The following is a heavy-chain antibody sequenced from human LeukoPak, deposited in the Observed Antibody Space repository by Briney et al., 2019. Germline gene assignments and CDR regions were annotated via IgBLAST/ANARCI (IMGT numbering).Heavy chain of an antibody. V-gene: IGHV3-74*01. D-gene: IGHD4-17*01. CDR2: INNDGSST. CDR1: GFTFSSYW. CDR3: ARGDYANAFDI. Sequence: GGSLRLSCAASGFTFSSYWMHWVRQAPGKGLVWVSHINNDGSSTIYADSVKGRFTISRDNAKNTLYLQMNSLRAEDTAVYYCARGDYANAFDIWGQGTMVTAS. J-gene: IGHJ3*02.